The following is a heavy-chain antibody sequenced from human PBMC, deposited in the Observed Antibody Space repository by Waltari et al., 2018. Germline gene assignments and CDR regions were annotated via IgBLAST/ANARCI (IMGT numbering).Heavy chain of an antibody. V-gene: IGHV4-59*01. CDR3: ARETGEGAFDI. Sequence: QVQLQESGPGLVKPSETLSLTCTVPGGSISSYYWSWIRQPPGKGLEWIGYIYYSGSTNYNPSLKSRVTISVDTSKNQFSLKLSSVTAADTAVYYCARETGEGAFDIWGQGTMVTVSS. J-gene: IGHJ3*02. CDR1: GGSISSYY. CDR2: IYYSGST. D-gene: IGHD7-27*01.